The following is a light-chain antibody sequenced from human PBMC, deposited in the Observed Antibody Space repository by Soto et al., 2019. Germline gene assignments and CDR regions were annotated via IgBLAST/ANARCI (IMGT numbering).Light chain of an antibody. CDR1: RSVGIF. Sequence: EIVLTQSPATLSLSPGERATLSCSTSRSVGIFLAWSQQKPGQGQRLLIYDTCTRATGIRARFSGSGSGTDLALTISSLGPEAFAVSYCQQRNSWPPTFTFGQGTRLEIK. CDR2: DTC. CDR3: QQRNSWPPTFT. V-gene: IGKV3-11*01. J-gene: IGKJ5*01.